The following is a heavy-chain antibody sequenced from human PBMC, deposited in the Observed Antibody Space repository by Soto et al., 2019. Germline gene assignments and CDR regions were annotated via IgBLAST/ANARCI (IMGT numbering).Heavy chain of an antibody. CDR3: ASPNRGPAADYYCYYGMDV. V-gene: IGHV1-46*03. J-gene: IGHJ6*02. Sequence: ASVKVSCKASGYTFTSYYMHWVRQAPGQGLEWMGIINPSGGSTSYAQKFQGRVTMTRDTSTSTVYMELSSLRSEDTAVYYCASPNRGPAADYYCYYGMDVWGQGTTVTVSS. CDR1: GYTFTSYY. CDR2: INPSGGST. D-gene: IGHD2-2*01.